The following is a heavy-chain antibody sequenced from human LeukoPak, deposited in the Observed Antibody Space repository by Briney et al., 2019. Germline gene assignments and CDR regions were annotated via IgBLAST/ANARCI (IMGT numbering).Heavy chain of an antibody. J-gene: IGHJ6*03. D-gene: IGHD6-13*01. CDR1: GFTFRGSA. CDR3: ARGRGDSSSWLNYYYYYMDV. V-gene: IGHV3-20*04. CDR2: INWNGGST. Sequence: GGSLRLSCAGSGFTFRGSAMHWVRQASGKGLEWVSGINWNGGSTGYADSVKGRFTISRDNAKNSLYLQMNSLRAEDTALYYCARGRGDSSSWLNYYYYYMDVWGKGTTVTVSS.